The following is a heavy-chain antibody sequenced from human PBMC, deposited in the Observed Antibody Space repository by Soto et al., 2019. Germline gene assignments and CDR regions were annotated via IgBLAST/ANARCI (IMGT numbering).Heavy chain of an antibody. Sequence: GSGPTLVNPTQTLTLTCTFSGFSLSTSGVGVGWIRQPPGKALEWLALIYWDDDKRYSPSLKSGLTITNDTSKNQVVLTMTNMDPVDTATFYCAHRRSYCSGGSCYSGFDYWGQGTLVTVSS. CDR1: GFSLSTSGVG. V-gene: IGHV2-5*02. D-gene: IGHD2-15*01. J-gene: IGHJ4*02. CDR2: IYWDDDK. CDR3: AHRRSYCSGGSCYSGFDY.